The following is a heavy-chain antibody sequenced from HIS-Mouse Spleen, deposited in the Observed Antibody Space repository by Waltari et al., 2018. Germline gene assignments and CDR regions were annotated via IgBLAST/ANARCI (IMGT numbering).Heavy chain of an antibody. CDR3: AQNYYGSGSYYY. D-gene: IGHD3-10*01. V-gene: IGHV3-23*01. CDR2: ISGSGGST. J-gene: IGHJ4*02. Sequence: EVQRCEWGGGLVLPGGSMRRSCVAAGFTCCRSARRRVRQAPGKGLEWVSAISGSGGSTYYADSVKGRFTISRDNSKNTLYLQMNSLRAEDTAVYYCAQNYYGSGSYYYWGQGTLVTVSS. CDR1: GFTCCRSA.